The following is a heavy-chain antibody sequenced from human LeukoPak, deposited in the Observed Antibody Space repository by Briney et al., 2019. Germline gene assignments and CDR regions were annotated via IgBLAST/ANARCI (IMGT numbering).Heavy chain of an antibody. D-gene: IGHD2-21*02. J-gene: IGHJ4*02. CDR2: IYYSGST. CDR3: ARDLVTAIFALPHSDY. V-gene: IGHV4-59*01. Sequence: ASETLSLTCTVSGGSISSYYWSWIRQPPGKGLEWIGYIYYSGSTNYNPSLKSRVTISVDTSKNQFSLKLSSVTAADTAVYYCARDLVTAIFALPHSDYWGQGTLVTVSS. CDR1: GGSISSYY.